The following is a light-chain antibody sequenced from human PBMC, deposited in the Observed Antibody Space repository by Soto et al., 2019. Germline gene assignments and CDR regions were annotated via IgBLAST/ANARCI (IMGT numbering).Light chain of an antibody. Sequence: ELVLTQSPATLSVSPGERATLSCRASQRVGSNFLAWYQQKPGQAPRLLIYGTSARAIGVPDRFSGSGSGTEFTLTISSLQSEDFAVYYCQQYTSWPITFGQGTRLEIK. V-gene: IGKV3-15*01. J-gene: IGKJ5*01. CDR1: QRVGSN. CDR2: GTS. CDR3: QQYTSWPIT.